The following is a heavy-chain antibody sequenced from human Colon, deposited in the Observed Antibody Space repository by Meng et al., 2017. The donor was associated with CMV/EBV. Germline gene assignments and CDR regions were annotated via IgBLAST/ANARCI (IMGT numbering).Heavy chain of an antibody. CDR1: GFTFDDYA. V-gene: IGHV3-9*01. J-gene: IGHJ6*02. D-gene: IGHD2-15*01. CDR2: ISWNSGSI. CDR3: ARDPIVVVVAASPAVYGMDV. Sequence: SLKISCAASGFTFDDYAMHWVRQAPGKGLEWVSGISWNSGSIGYADSVKGRFTISRDHAKNSLYLQMNSLRAEDTAVYYCARDPIVVVVAASPAVYGMDVWGQGTTVTVSS.